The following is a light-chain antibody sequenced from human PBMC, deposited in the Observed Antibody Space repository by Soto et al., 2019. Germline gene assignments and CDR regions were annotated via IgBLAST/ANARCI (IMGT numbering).Light chain of an antibody. CDR1: ISNIGSNT. V-gene: IGLV1-44*01. J-gene: IGLJ1*01. CDR3: AAWDDSLNGYV. Sequence: QSVRTQPPSASGTPEQRVTISCSGGISNIGSNTVNWYQQLPGTAPKLLIYSNNQRPSGVPDRFSGSKSGTSASLAISGLQSEDEADYYCAAWDDSLNGYVFGTGTKVTVL. CDR2: SNN.